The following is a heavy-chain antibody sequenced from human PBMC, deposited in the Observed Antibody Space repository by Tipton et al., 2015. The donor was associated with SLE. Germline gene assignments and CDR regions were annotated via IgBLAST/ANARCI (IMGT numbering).Heavy chain of an antibody. D-gene: IGHD3-22*01. CDR1: GGSISSGRYY. CDR3: ARAYDSSPGYYFDY. J-gene: IGHJ4*02. Sequence: TLSLTSTVSGGSISSGRYYWRLVRQPAGEGLGWIGHSYNSGSTNYNPSLKSRVTMSVDTSKNQFSLKLSSVTAADTAVDYCARAYDSSPGYYFDYWGQGTLVTVSS. V-gene: IGHV4-61*09. CDR2: SYNSGST.